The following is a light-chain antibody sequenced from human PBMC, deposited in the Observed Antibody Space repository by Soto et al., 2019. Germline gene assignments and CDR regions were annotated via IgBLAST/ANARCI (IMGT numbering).Light chain of an antibody. CDR3: HQYGSSPWT. CDR1: QTVTSSH. V-gene: IGKV3-20*01. Sequence: ENVLTQSPGTLSLSPGQTATLSCRASQTVTSSHLAWYQQIPGQAPRLLIYAASSRATGIPDRFGGSGSGTDFTLTISRLEPEDFAFYYCHQYGSSPWTFGQGTKVEIK. CDR2: AAS. J-gene: IGKJ1*01.